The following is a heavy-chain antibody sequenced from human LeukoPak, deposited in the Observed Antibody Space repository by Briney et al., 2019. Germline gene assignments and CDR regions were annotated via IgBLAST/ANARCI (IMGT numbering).Heavy chain of an antibody. CDR2: IIPIFGTA. J-gene: IGHJ4*02. CDR1: GGTFSSYA. V-gene: IGHV1-69*13. Sequence: SVKVSCKASGGTFSSYAISWVRQATGQGLEWMGGIIPIFGTANYAQKFQGRVTITADESTSTAYMELSSLRSEDTAVYYCARGYCSGGSCQIPFDYWGQGTLVTVSS. D-gene: IGHD2-15*01. CDR3: ARGYCSGGSCQIPFDY.